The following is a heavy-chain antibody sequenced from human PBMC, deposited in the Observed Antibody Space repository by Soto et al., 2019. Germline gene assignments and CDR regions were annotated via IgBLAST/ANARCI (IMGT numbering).Heavy chain of an antibody. CDR2: ISAYNGNT. CDR3: VVVAATNDAFDI. D-gene: IGHD2-15*01. CDR1: GYTFTSYG. J-gene: IGHJ3*02. V-gene: IGHV1-18*01. Sequence: ASVKVSCKASGYTFTSYGISWVRQAPGQGLEWMGWISAYNGNTNYAQKLQGRVTMTTDTSTSTAYMELRSLRSDDTAVYYCVVVAATNDAFDIWGQGTMVTVS.